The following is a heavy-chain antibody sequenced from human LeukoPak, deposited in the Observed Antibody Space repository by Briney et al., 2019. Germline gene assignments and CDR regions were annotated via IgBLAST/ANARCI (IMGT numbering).Heavy chain of an antibody. V-gene: IGHV3-48*04. CDR3: ARDGEAAGNMDY. CDR1: GFTFSSYN. D-gene: IGHD6-13*01. Sequence: GGSLRLSCAASGFTFSSYNMDWVRQAPGKGLEWVSYISRGSDTTYYRDSVKGRFTISSDNTKNSLYLQMNSLTAEDTAVYYCARDGEAAGNMDYWGQGTLVTVSS. CDR2: ISRGSDTT. J-gene: IGHJ4*02.